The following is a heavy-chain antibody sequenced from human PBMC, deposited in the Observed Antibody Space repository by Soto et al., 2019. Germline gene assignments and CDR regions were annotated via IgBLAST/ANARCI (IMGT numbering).Heavy chain of an antibody. CDR3: ARGHSSGWYGGYFDY. CDR2: IYYSGST. D-gene: IGHD6-19*01. Sequence: QVQLQESGPGLVKPSETLSLTCTVSGGSISSYYWSWIRQPPGKGLEWIGYIYYSGSTNYNPSLKLRVTISVDTSKNQFSLKLSSVTAADTAVYYCARGHSSGWYGGYFDYWGQGTLVTVSS. J-gene: IGHJ4*02. CDR1: GGSISSYY. V-gene: IGHV4-59*01.